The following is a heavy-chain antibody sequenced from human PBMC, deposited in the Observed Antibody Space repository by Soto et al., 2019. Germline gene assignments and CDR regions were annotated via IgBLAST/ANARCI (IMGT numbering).Heavy chain of an antibody. CDR1: GFTFGDYA. J-gene: IGHJ4*02. V-gene: IGHV3-49*03. CDR2: IRSKAYGGTT. D-gene: IGHD2-2*01. Sequence: GCSVRLSCAAAGFTFGDYAMSWFRQAPGKRLEWVGFIRSKAYGGTTEYAASVKGRFTISRDDSKSIAYLQMNSLKTEDTAVYYCTRDIRVVVPAARAFDYWGQGTLVTVSS. CDR3: TRDIRVVVPAARAFDY.